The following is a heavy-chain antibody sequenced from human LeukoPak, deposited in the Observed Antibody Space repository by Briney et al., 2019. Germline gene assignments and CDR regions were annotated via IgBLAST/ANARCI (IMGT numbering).Heavy chain of an antibody. Sequence: GASVKVSCKASGYAFTGYYMHWVRQAPGQGLEWMGWINPNSGVTNYAQKFQGWVTMTRDTSISTAYMELSRLRSDDTAVYYCARGFGNYYDSSGYYSGGDNWFDPWGQGTLVTVSS. J-gene: IGHJ5*02. V-gene: IGHV1-2*04. CDR3: ARGFGNYYDSSGYYSGGDNWFDP. CDR2: INPNSGVT. D-gene: IGHD3-22*01. CDR1: GYAFTGYY.